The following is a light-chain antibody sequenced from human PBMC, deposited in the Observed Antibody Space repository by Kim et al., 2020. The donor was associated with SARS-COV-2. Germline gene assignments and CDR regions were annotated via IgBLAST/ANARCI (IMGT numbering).Light chain of an antibody. CDR1: SSNIGSNY. CDR2: RNN. V-gene: IGLV1-47*01. CDR3: AAWDDSLSGPV. Sequence: QSVLTQPPSASGTPGQRVTISCSGSSSNIGSNYVYWYQQLPGTAPKLLIYRNNQRPSGVPDRFSGSKSGTSASLAISGLRSEDEADYYCAAWDDSLSGPVFGGGTQPTDL. J-gene: IGLJ3*02.